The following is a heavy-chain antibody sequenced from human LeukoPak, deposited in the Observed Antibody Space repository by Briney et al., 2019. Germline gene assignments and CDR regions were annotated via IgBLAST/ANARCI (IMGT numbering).Heavy chain of an antibody. V-gene: IGHV3-74*01. Sequence: GGSLRLSCAASGFTFSSYWINWVRQALGKGLVWVSRINSDGSSTSYADSMKGRFTISRDNAKNTLYLQMSSLRAEDTAVYYCARDRVIYADYLYYFDYWGQGTLVTVSS. CDR1: GFTFSSYW. CDR2: INSDGSST. J-gene: IGHJ4*02. CDR3: ARDRVIYADYLYYFDY. D-gene: IGHD4-17*01.